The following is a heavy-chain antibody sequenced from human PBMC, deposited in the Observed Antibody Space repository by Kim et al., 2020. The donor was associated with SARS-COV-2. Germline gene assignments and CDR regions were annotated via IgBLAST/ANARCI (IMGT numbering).Heavy chain of an antibody. J-gene: IGHJ4*02. CDR3: AKEDLIAVAGMSSDFDY. V-gene: IGHV3-23*01. D-gene: IGHD6-19*01. Sequence: GGSLRLSCAASGFTFSSYAMSWVRQAPGKGLEWVSAISGSGGSTYYADSVKGRFTISRDNSKNTLYLQMNSLRAEDTAVYYCAKEDLIAVAGMSSDFDYWGQGTLVTVSS. CDR1: GFTFSSYA. CDR2: ISGSGGST.